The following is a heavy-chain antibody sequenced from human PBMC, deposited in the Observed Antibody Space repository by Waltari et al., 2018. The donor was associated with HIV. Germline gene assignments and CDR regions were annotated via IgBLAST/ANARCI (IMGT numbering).Heavy chain of an antibody. D-gene: IGHD5-12*01. CDR2: IKQDGSEK. CDR1: GFRFITYW. CDR3: SRAGYNAYDHLKGDY. Sequence: EVQLVESGGGLVQPGGSLRLTCEASGFRFITYWMSWVRQAPGKGLEWVANIKQDGSEKSYVESLKGRFTVSRDNAKNALYLQMHSLRAEDTALYFCSRAGYNAYDHLKGDYWGQGTLVTVSS. V-gene: IGHV3-7*01. J-gene: IGHJ4*02.